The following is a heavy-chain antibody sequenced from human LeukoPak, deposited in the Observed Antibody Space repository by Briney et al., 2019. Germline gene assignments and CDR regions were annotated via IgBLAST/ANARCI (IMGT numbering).Heavy chain of an antibody. D-gene: IGHD3-22*01. CDR3: ARGRQDVTMIVVVMTAVSYYLDI. CDR1: GGSFSGYY. CDR2: MNPSGST. V-gene: IGHV4-34*01. Sequence: SETLSLTCAVYGGSFSGYYWTWIRHTPEKGLEWIGEMNPSGSTNYNPSLKSRVTISVDTSKNQFSLKLSSVTAADTAVYYCARGRQDVTMIVVVMTAVSYYLDIWGKGTTVTVS. J-gene: IGHJ6*03.